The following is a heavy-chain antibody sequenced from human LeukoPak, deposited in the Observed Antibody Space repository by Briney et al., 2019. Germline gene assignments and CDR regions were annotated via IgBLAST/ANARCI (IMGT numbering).Heavy chain of an antibody. V-gene: IGHV4-59*01. CDR1: GGSTSSYY. D-gene: IGHD3-22*01. Sequence: PSETLSLTCTVSGGSTSSYYWSWIRQPPGKGLEWIGYIYYSGSTNYNPSLKSRVTISVDTSKNQFSLKLSSVTAADTAVYYCASSPPDSSGYYSNWGQGTLVTVSS. CDR2: IYYSGST. CDR3: ASSPPDSSGYYSN. J-gene: IGHJ4*02.